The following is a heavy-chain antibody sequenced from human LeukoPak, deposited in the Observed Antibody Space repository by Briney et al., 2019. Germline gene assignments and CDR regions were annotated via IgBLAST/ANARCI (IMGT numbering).Heavy chain of an antibody. Sequence: PGGSLRLSCAASGFTFSSYWMSWVRQAPGKGLEWVANIKQDGSEKYYVDSVKGRFTISRDNAKNSLYLQMNSLRAEDTAVYYCARDRWYYYDSSDYYHDAFDIWGQGTMVTVSS. CDR3: ARDRWYYYDSSDYYHDAFDI. J-gene: IGHJ3*02. CDR1: GFTFSSYW. CDR2: IKQDGSEK. D-gene: IGHD3-22*01. V-gene: IGHV3-7*01.